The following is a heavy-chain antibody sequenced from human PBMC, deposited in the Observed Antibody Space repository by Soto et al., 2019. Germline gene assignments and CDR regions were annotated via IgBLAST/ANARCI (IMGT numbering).Heavy chain of an antibody. CDR1: GFTFSYHA. CDR3: ARGTTTSAFSAMDV. D-gene: IGHD1-1*01. CDR2: ISYDGDNK. V-gene: IGHV3-30-3*01. J-gene: IGHJ6*02. Sequence: QVQLVESGGGVVQPGRSLRLSCAASGFTFSYHALNWVRQAPGKGLEWVAVISYDGDNKYITESVKGRFTISRDNSKNTVSLQMNSLRTEDTAMYFCARGTTTSAFSAMDVWGQGTTVTVS.